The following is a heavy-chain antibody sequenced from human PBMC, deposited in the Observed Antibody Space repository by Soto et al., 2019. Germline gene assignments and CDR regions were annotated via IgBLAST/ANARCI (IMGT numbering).Heavy chain of an antibody. CDR3: ARVPDR. D-gene: IGHD2-2*01. CDR1: GGSISSGGYS. V-gene: IGHV4-30-2*01. CDR2: IYHSGST. J-gene: IGHJ5*02. Sequence: PSETLSLTCAVSGGSISSGGYSWSWIRQPPGKGLEWIGYIYHSGSTYYNPSLKSRVTISVDRSKNQFTLKLSSVTAADTAVYYCARVPDRWGQGTLVTVSS.